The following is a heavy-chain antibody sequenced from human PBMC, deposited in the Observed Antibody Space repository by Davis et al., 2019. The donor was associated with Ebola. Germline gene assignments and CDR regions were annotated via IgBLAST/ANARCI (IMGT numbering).Heavy chain of an antibody. CDR2: INPSGGIT. J-gene: IGHJ5*02. Sequence: ASVKVSCKASGYTFTNYYIHWMRQAPGQGLEWMGLINPSGGITNYAQKFQGRVAMTRDTSTSTVYMELSSLRSEDTAVYYCATVENPGYCSSTSCSMRRWFDPWGQGTLVTVSS. CDR1: GYTFTNYY. D-gene: IGHD2-2*01. CDR3: ATVENPGYCSSTSCSMRRWFDP. V-gene: IGHV1-46*01.